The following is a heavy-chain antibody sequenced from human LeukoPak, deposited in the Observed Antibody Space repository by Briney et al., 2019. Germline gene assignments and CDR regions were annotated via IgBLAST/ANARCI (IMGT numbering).Heavy chain of an antibody. J-gene: IGHJ4*02. CDR1: GGSFSGYY. CDR2: INHSGST. Sequence: SETLSLTCAVYGGSFSGYYWSWIRQPPGKGLEWIGEINHSGSTNYNPSLKSRVTISVDTSKNQFSLKLSSVTAADTAVYHCARGRRYYYDSSGYFFWGQGTLVTVSS. D-gene: IGHD3-22*01. CDR3: ARGRRYYYDSSGYFF. V-gene: IGHV4-34*01.